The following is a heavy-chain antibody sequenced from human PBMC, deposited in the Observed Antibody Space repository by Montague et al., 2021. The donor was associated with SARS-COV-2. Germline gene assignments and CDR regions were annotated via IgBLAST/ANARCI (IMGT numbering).Heavy chain of an antibody. Sequence: RLSCAASGFTFSSYAMHWVRQAPGKGLEWVAVISYDGSNKYYADSVEGRFTISRDNSKNTLYLQMNSLRAEDTAVYYCAREDPIQAFDIWGQGTMVTVSS. CDR3: AREDPIQAFDI. CDR1: GFTFSSYA. V-gene: IGHV3-30-3*01. CDR2: ISYDGSNK. J-gene: IGHJ3*02. D-gene: IGHD5-18*01.